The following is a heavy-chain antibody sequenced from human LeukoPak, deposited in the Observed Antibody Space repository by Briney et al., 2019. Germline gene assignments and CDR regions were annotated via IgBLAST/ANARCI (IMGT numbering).Heavy chain of an antibody. J-gene: IGHJ4*02. CDR3: ARGTTVRTPPVDD. V-gene: IGHV3-21*01. Sequence: GGSLRLSCAASGFTFSSYSMNWVRQAPGKGLEWISSISTSSNHIYYADSVKGRFTISRDNAKNSLYLQMNRLRAEDTAVYYCARGTTVRTPPVDDWGQGTLVTVSS. CDR1: GFTFSSYS. D-gene: IGHD4-23*01. CDR2: ISTSSNHI.